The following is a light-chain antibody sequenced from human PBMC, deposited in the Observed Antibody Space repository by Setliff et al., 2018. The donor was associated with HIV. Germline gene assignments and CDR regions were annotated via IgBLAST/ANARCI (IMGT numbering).Light chain of an antibody. CDR2: EVN. CDR1: SSDIGGYKF. V-gene: IGLV2-8*01. J-gene: IGLJ2*01. CDR3: SSYGGYNNVL. Sequence: QSALAQPPSASGPPGQSVTISCTGSSSDIGGYKFVSWYQQHPGKAPKLMIYEVNKRPSGVPDRFSGSKSGNTASLTVSGLQAEDEADYYCSSYGGYNNVLFGGGTKVTVL.